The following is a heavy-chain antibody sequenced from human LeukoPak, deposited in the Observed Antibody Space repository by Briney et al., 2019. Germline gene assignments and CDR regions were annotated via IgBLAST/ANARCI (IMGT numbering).Heavy chain of an antibody. V-gene: IGHV4-39*07. CDR2: IYYSGST. D-gene: IGHD1-26*01. Sequence: PSETLSLTCTVSGGSISSSSYYWGWIRQPPGKGLEWIGSIYYSGSTHYNPSLKSRVTISVDTSKNQFSLKLSSVTAADTAVYYCARGGAGVRFFDYWGQGTLVTVSS. J-gene: IGHJ4*02. CDR1: GGSISSSSYY. CDR3: ARGGAGVRFFDY.